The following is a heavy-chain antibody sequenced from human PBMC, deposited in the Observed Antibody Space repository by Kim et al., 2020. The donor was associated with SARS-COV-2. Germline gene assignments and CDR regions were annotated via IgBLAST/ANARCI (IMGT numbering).Heavy chain of an antibody. J-gene: IGHJ5*02. V-gene: IGHV1-3*01. CDR2: INADKGNT. CDR1: GYTFSTYP. CDR3: ARHSRDGQSTYTWLHP. Sequence: ASVKVSCKASGYTFSTYPIHWVRQAPGQGLEWMGWINADKGNTKYSQKFQGRVTITRDTSANTAYMELSSLTSEDTAIYYCARHSRDGQSTYTWLHPWGQGTPVTVSS. D-gene: IGHD4-4*01.